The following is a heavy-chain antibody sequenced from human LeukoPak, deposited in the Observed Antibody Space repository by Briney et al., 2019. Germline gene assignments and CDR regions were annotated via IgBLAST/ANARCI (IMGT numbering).Heavy chain of an antibody. D-gene: IGHD5-18*01. Sequence: PSETLSLTCTGSVGSISSYYWSWIRQSAGKRLDWIGRISTSESTNSNPTLRSRVTMSVDTYKNQFSLKVNSVTAADTAVYYCAREGVDTASPGAFDIWGQGTMVAV. CDR2: ISTSEST. CDR1: VGSISSYY. CDR3: AREGVDTASPGAFDI. J-gene: IGHJ3*02. V-gene: IGHV4-4*07.